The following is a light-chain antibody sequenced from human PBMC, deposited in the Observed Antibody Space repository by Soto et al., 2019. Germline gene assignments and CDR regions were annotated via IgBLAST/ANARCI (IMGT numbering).Light chain of an antibody. CDR1: QCVSSSY. CDR2: GAS. CDR3: QQYGSSPRT. J-gene: IGKJ1*01. V-gene: IGKV3-20*01. Sequence: EIVLTQSPGTLSLSPGERATLSCRASQCVSSSYLAWYQQKPGQAPRLLIYGASIRAAGIPDRFSGSGSGTDFTLTISRLEPEDFAVYYRQQYGSSPRTFGQGTKV.